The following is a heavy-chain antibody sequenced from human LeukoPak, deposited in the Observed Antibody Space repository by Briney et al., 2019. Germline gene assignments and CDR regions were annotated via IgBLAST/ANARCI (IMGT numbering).Heavy chain of an antibody. CDR2: ISYDGSNK. D-gene: IGHD5-12*01. Sequence: GGSLRLSCAASGFTFSRYAMHWVRQAPGKGLEWVAVISYDGSNKYYADSVKGRFTISRDNSKNTLYLQMNSLRAEDTAVYYCARPATKTYYYYGMDVWGQGTTVTVSS. V-gene: IGHV3-30-3*01. CDR3: ARPATKTYYYYGMDV. CDR1: GFTFSRYA. J-gene: IGHJ6*02.